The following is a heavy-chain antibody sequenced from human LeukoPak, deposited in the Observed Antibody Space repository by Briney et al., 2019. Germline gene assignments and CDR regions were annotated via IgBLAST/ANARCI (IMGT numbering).Heavy chain of an antibody. D-gene: IGHD6-13*01. Sequence: SVKVSCKASGGTFSTTAISWVRQVPGQGIEWMGGIIPTFGTPNYAHNFQDTLTITADESTTTVFMELSALRSEDTAVYDCAIRGGGGIGMGLLGSFDFWGQGALVTVSS. V-gene: IGHV1-69*13. CDR2: IIPTFGTP. J-gene: IGHJ4*02. CDR3: AIRGGGGIGMGLLGSFDF. CDR1: GGTFSTTA.